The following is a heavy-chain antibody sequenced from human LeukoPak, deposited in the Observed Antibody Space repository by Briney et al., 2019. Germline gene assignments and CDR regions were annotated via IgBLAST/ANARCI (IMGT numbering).Heavy chain of an antibody. CDR1: GYTFTSYG. CDR3: AMGCSSTSCYTPYYYYYMDV. J-gene: IGHJ6*03. CDR2: ISAYNGNT. V-gene: IGHV1-18*01. D-gene: IGHD2-2*02. Sequence: ASVKVSCKASGYTFTSYGISWVRQAPGQGLEWMGWISAYNGNTNYAQKLQGRVTMTTDTSTSTAYMELRSLRSDDTAVYYCAMGCSSTSCYTPYYYYYMDVWGKGTTVTVSS.